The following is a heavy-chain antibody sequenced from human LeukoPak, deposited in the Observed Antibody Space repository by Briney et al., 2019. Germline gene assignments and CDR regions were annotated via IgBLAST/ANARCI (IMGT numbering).Heavy chain of an antibody. J-gene: IGHJ4*02. V-gene: IGHV3-21*01. Sequence: PGGSLRLSCAASGFTFSSYSTNWVRQAPGKGLEWVSSISSSSSYIYYADSVKGRFTISRDNAKNSLYLQMNSLRAEDTAAYYCARCSVPADDYWGQGTLVTVSS. D-gene: IGHD2-2*01. CDR2: ISSSSSYI. CDR3: ARCSVPADDY. CDR1: GFTFSSYS.